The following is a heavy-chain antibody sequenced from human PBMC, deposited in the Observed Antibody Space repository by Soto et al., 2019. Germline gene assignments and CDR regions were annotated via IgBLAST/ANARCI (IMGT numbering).Heavy chain of an antibody. D-gene: IGHD6-19*01. V-gene: IGHV4-61*01. CDR3: ARVRTDSSGWYGEDAFDI. CDR2: IYYSGST. J-gene: IGHJ3*02. CDR1: GGSVSSGSYY. Sequence: PSETLSLTCTVSGGSVSSGSYYWSWIRQPPGKGLEWIGYIYYSGSTNYNPSLKSRVTISVDTSKNQSSLKLSSVTAADTAVYYCARVRTDSSGWYGEDAFDIWGQGTMVTVSS.